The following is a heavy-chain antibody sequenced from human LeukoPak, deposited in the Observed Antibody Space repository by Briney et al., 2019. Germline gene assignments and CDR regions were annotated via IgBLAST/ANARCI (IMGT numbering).Heavy chain of an antibody. CDR3: ARDSFETDIDY. CDR1: GFTFSDHY. Sequence: PGGSLRLSCAASGFTFSDHYMDWVRQAPGKGLEWVANIKEDGSEKYYVESMKGRFTISRDNVKNSLYLQINSLRAEDTAVYYCARDSFETDIDYWGQGTLVTVSS. J-gene: IGHJ4*02. V-gene: IGHV3-7*01. CDR2: IKEDGSEK. D-gene: IGHD1-14*01.